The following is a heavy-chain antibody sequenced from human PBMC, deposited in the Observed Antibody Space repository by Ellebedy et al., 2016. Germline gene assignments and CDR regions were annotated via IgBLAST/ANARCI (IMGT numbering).Heavy chain of an antibody. CDR3: AKEATSHYYYYYGMDV. CDR1: GFTFYNYA. Sequence: GESLKISXAASGFTFYNYAMSWVRQAPGKGLEWVSAISGSGGTTNYADSVKGRFTISRDNSKNTLYLQMNSLRAEDTAVYYCAKEATSHYYYYYGMDVWGQGTTVTVSS. D-gene: IGHD1-1*01. J-gene: IGHJ6*02. CDR2: ISGSGGTT. V-gene: IGHV3-23*01.